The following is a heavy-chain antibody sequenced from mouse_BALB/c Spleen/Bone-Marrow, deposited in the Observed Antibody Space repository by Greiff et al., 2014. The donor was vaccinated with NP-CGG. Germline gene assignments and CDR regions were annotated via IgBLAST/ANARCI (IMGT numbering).Heavy chain of an antibody. CDR3: TRRRRYDERTDMDY. J-gene: IGHJ4*01. V-gene: IGHV5-6*02. CDR1: GFTFSTYG. CDR2: INSGGSYT. D-gene: IGHD2-14*01. Sequence: EVKLVESGGDLVKPGGSLKLSCAASGFTFSTYGMSWVRQTPDKRLEWVATINSGGSYTYYPDSVMGRFTISRDNAKNTLYLQMTSLKSEDTAMYYCTRRRRYDERTDMDYWGHGTSVTVSS.